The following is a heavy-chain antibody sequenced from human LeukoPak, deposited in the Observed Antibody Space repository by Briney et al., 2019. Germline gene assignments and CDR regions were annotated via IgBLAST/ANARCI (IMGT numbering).Heavy chain of an antibody. D-gene: IGHD3-10*01. V-gene: IGHV3-53*01. CDR2: IYSGGST. CDR3: ARLGSGFGELFIRY. J-gene: IGHJ4*02. Sequence: GGSLRLSCAASGFTVSSNYMSWVRQAPGKGLEWVSVIYSGGSTYYAESVKGRFTISRDNSKNTLYLQMNSLRAEDTAVYYCARLGSGFGELFIRYWGQGTLVTVSS. CDR1: GFTVSSNY.